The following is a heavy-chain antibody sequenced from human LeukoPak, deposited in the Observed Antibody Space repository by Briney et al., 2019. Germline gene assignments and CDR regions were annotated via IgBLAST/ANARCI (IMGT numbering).Heavy chain of an antibody. D-gene: IGHD6-13*01. V-gene: IGHV3-30*18. CDR1: GFTFSSYA. CDR3: AKNSLPGTSWCFDP. J-gene: IGHJ5*02. CDR2: ISFDGSEK. Sequence: GGSLRLSCAASGFTFSSYAMHWVRQTPGKGLEWVTLISFDGSEKYYADSVKGRFTISRDNSKNTLYLQMNSLRPGDTAVYYCAKNSLPGTSWCFDPWGQGALVTVSS.